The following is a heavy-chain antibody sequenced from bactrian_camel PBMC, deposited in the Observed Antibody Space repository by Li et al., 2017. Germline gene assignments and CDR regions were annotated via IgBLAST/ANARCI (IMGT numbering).Heavy chain of an antibody. Sequence: HVQLVESGGGSVQAGGSLALSCANSGPSYCDYDMSWYRQAPGKEREFVSRLKIDGTTVYADSVKDRFTISQDKAKNTVYLQLNSLKTEDTAMYYCAADGRPSGGSCYWQQDQFANWGQGTQVTVS. CDR1: GPSYCDYD. D-gene: IGHD2*01. CDR2: LKIDGTT. CDR3: AADGRPSGGSCYWQQDQFAN. V-gene: IGHV3S57*01. J-gene: IGHJ4*01.